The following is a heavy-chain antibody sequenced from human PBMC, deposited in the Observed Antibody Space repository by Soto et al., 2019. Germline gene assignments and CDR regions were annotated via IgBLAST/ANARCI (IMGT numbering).Heavy chain of an antibody. CDR1: GFTFSNYV. J-gene: IGHJ4*02. Sequence: GWSLRLSCAASGFTFSNYVMSWVRQAPGKGLEWVSAISVSGGSTFYADSVKGRFTISRDNSKNTLYLQMNSLRAEDTAIYYCAKVQIIDLENIFDYWGQGTLVTVSS. V-gene: IGHV3-23*01. CDR2: ISVSGGST. CDR3: AKVQIIDLENIFDY. D-gene: IGHD3-3*01.